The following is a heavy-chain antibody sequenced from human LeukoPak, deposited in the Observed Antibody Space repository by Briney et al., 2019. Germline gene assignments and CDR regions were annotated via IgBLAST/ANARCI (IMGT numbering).Heavy chain of an antibody. CDR2: IIHSGSN. Sequence: PSETLSLTCAVYGGSFSGYYWSWIRRPPGKGLEWIGEIIHSGSNKLHPSLKSRVTIKIDKSKDQLFLNGNSVTAADTAVYYCARMDYGLYGDAFDIWGQGTMVTVSS. V-gene: IGHV4-34*12. CDR3: ARMDYGLYGDAFDI. CDR1: GGSFSGYY. D-gene: IGHD3-16*01. J-gene: IGHJ3*02.